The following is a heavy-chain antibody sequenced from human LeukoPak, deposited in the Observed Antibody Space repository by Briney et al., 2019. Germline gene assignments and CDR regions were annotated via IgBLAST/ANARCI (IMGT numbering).Heavy chain of an antibody. D-gene: IGHD6-25*01. CDR3: ARDRLPNPYYFDY. Sequence: PGGSLRLSCAASGFTFSSYGMHWVSQAPGKGLEWVAVIWYDGSNKYYADSVKGRFTISRDNSKNTLYLQMNSLRAEDTAVYYCARDRLPNPYYFDYWGQGTLVTVSS. V-gene: IGHV3-33*01. J-gene: IGHJ4*02. CDR2: IWYDGSNK. CDR1: GFTFSSYG.